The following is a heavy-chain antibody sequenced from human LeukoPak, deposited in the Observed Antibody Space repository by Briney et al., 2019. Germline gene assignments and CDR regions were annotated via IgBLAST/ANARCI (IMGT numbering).Heavy chain of an antibody. CDR2: ISAYNGNT. CDR3: ARDFALLDYYDSSGYCEDY. V-gene: IGHV1-18*01. D-gene: IGHD3-22*01. Sequence: ASVKVSCKASGYTFTSYGISWVRQAPGQGLEWMGWISAYNGNTNYAQKLQGRVTMTTDTSTSTGYMELSSLRSEDTAVYYCARDFALLDYYDSSGYCEDYWGQGTLVTVSS. J-gene: IGHJ4*02. CDR1: GYTFTSYG.